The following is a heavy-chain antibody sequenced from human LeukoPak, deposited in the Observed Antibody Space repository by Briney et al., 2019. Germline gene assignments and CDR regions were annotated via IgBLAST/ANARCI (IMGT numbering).Heavy chain of an antibody. CDR2: ISTYNGNT. V-gene: IGHV1-18*01. CDR3: ARDLPYSSSWESIDY. J-gene: IGHJ4*02. D-gene: IGHD6-13*01. Sequence: ASVKVSCKASGYTFTSYGIIWVRQAPGQGLEWMGWISTYNGNTNYAQKIQGRVTMTTDTSTSTAYMELRSLRSDDTAVYYCARDLPYSSSWESIDYWGQGTLVTVSS. CDR1: GYTFTSYG.